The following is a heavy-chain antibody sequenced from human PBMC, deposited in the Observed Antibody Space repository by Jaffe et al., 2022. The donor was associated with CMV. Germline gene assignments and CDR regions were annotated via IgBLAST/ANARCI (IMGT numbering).Heavy chain of an antibody. CDR2: IYYSGST. V-gene: IGHV4-59*01. J-gene: IGHJ4*02. D-gene: IGHD3-22*01. Sequence: QVQLQESGPGLVKPSETLSLTCTVSGGSISSYYWSWIRQPPGKGLEWIGYIYYSGSTNYNPSLKSRVTISVDTSKNQFSLKLSSVTAADTAVYYCARVYDYYDSSGLGNYFDYWGQGTLVTVSS. CDR3: ARVYDYYDSSGLGNYFDY. CDR1: GGSISSYY.